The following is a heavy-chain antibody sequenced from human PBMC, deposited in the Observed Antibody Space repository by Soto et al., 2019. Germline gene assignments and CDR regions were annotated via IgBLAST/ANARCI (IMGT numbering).Heavy chain of an antibody. D-gene: IGHD4-17*01. V-gene: IGHV3-7*02. CDR2: IKQDGSEK. CDR3: ARATSTYGDYFDY. Sequence: EVQLVESGGGLVQPGGSLRLSCAASGFTFSSYWMSWVRQAPGKGLEWVANIKQDGSEKYYVDSVKGRFTISRDNAKNSLYLQMNSLRAEDTAVYYCARATSTYGDYFDYWGQGTLVTVSS. J-gene: IGHJ4*02. CDR1: GFTFSSYW.